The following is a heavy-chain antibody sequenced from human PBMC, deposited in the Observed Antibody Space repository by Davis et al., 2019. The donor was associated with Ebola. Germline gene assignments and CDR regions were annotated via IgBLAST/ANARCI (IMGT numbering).Heavy chain of an antibody. J-gene: IGHJ6*02. CDR3: AREPLYSSSSGLWGYYYYYYGMDV. CDR2: ISSSSSTI. CDR1: GFTFSSYS. V-gene: IGHV3-48*02. D-gene: IGHD6-6*01. Sequence: GGSLTLSCAASGFTFSSYSMNWVRQAPGKGLEWVSYISSSSSTIYYADSVKGRFTISRDNAKNSLYLQMNSLRDEDTAVYYCAREPLYSSSSGLWGYYYYYYGMDVWGQGTTVTVSS.